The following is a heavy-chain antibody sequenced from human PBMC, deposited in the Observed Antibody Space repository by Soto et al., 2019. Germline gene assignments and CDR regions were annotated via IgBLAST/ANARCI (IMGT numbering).Heavy chain of an antibody. CDR3: AHKGGGDRILDY. CDR2: IYWDGYK. V-gene: IGHV2-5*02. CDR1: GFSLRTNGVG. Sequence: QITLKESGPTLVKPTQTLTLTCAFSGFSLRTNGVGVGWIRQPPGKALEWLALIYWDGYKHYSPSLKSTLPTPEETPKNQVGLTMTNMDPVNTATYYGAHKGGGDRILDYWGQGTLVTVSS. J-gene: IGHJ4*02. D-gene: IGHD3-16*01.